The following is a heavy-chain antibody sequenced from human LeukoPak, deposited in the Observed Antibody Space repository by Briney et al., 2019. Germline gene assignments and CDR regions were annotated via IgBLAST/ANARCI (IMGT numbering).Heavy chain of an antibody. CDR1: GGSFSGYY. J-gene: IGHJ5*02. Sequence: SETLSLTCAVYGGSFSGYYWSWIRQPPGKGLEWIGEINHSGSTNYNPSLKSRVTISVDTSKNQFSLKLSSATAADTAVYYCARNPHITMVRGVIDWFDPWGQGTLVTVSS. V-gene: IGHV4-34*01. CDR2: INHSGST. D-gene: IGHD3-10*01. CDR3: ARNPHITMVRGVIDWFDP.